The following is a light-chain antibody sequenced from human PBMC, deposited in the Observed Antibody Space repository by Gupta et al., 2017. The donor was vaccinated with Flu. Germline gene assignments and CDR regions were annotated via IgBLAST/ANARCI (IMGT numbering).Light chain of an antibody. CDR3: QQYDNLHRVGFT. CDR1: QDISNY. Sequence: DIQITQSPSSLSASVGDRVTITCQASQDISNYLNWYQQKPGKAPKLLIYDASNLETGVTSRFSGSGCGTDCTLTISSLKQEESVKYYCQQYDNLHRVGFTFGHGTKVDIK. CDR2: DAS. J-gene: IGKJ3*01. V-gene: IGKV1-33*01.